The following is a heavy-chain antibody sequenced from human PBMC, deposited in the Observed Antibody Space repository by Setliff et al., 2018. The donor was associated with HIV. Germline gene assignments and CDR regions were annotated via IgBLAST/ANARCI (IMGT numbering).Heavy chain of an antibody. CDR1: GDSLSSDYYY. J-gene: IGHJ4*02. V-gene: IGHV4-31*03. CDR2: IYYSGST. D-gene: IGHD4-17*01. Sequence: SETLSLTCTVSGDSLSSDYYYWTWIRQHPEKGLEWIGCIYYSGSTLYNPSLRSRLSMSLDTSKNQFSPELSSVTAADTAVYFCARDFLRSGYFDSWGQGKLVTV. CDR3: ARDFLRSGYFDS.